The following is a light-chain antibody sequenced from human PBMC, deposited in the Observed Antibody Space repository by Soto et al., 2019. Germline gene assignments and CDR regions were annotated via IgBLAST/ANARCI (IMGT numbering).Light chain of an antibody. Sequence: EIVLTQSPGTLSLFPGERATLSCRASQSISSNYLSWYQHKPGQAPRLLIHGASNRATGIPDRFSGAGSGTDLTLTISRLEPEDCAVYYCHQYGSAPAWMLGHGTKVEI. CDR3: HQYGSAPAWM. CDR2: GAS. J-gene: IGKJ1*01. V-gene: IGKV3-20*01. CDR1: QSISSNY.